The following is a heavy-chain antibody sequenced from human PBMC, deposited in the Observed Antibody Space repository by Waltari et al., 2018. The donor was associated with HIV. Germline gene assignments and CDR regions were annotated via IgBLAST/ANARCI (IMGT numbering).Heavy chain of an antibody. CDR3: ARTNFYDF. V-gene: IGHV3-7*01. CDR1: RFTFKYYW. J-gene: IGHJ4*01. Sequence: EVQLVESGGGLVQPGGSLRLSCATSRFTFKYYWMNWVRQAPGKGLEWVANINRDGTEENYLESVRGRFTISRDNAENSLYLQMNNLRVEDTAIYYCARTNFYDFWGRGTLITVSS. CDR2: INRDGTEE.